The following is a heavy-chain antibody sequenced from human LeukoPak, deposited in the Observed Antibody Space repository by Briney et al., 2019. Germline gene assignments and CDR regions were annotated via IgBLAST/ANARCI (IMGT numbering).Heavy chain of an antibody. Sequence: GGSLRLSCAASGFTFSSYAMHWVRQAPGKGLEWVAVISYDGSNKYYADSVKGRFTISRDNSKNTLYLQMNSLRAEDTAVYYCARVLIAVAGPFDYWGQGTLVTVSS. D-gene: IGHD6-19*01. CDR3: ARVLIAVAGPFDY. CDR1: GFTFSSYA. CDR2: ISYDGSNK. J-gene: IGHJ4*02. V-gene: IGHV3-30-3*01.